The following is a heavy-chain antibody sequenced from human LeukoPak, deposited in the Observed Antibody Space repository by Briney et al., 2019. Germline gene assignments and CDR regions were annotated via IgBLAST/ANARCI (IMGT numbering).Heavy chain of an antibody. D-gene: IGHD2-2*01. CDR3: ARGVPAARFDY. CDR1: GGSFSGYY. J-gene: IGHJ4*02. V-gene: IGHV4-34*01. Sequence: SETLSLTCAVYGGSFSGYYWSWIRQPPGKGLEWIGEINHSGSTNYNPSLKSRVTTSVDTSKNQFSLKLSSVTAADTAVYYCARGVPAARFDYWGQGTLVTVSS. CDR2: INHSGST.